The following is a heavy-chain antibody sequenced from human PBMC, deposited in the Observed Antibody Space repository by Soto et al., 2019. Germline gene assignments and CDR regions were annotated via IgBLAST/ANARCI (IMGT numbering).Heavy chain of an antibody. D-gene: IGHD6-6*01. CDR3: ARPGSSSSDY. J-gene: IGHJ4*02. CDR2: INPRDSDT. V-gene: IGHV5-51*03. CDR1: GYSFTTYW. Sequence: PGECLKISCKGSGYSFTTYWIGWVRQMPGKGLEWMGIINPRDSDTRYSPSFQGQVTISADKSINTAYLQWSSLKASDTAMYYCARPGSSSSDYWGQGTLVNVSP.